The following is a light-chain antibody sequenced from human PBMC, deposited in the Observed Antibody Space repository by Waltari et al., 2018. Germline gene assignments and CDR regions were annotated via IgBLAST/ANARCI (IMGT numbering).Light chain of an antibody. Sequence: DIQMTQSPSSLSASVGDRVTITCQANQDINNFLNWYQQKPGKAPKLLIYDASNLETGVPSRFSGSGSGTDFTFTITSLQPEDIATYYCQQYDTLPPTFGQGP. CDR1: QDINNF. CDR2: DAS. J-gene: IGKJ1*01. CDR3: QQYDTLPPT. V-gene: IGKV1-33*01.